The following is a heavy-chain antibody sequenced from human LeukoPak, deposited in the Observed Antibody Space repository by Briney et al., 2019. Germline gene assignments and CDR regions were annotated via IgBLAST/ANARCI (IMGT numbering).Heavy chain of an antibody. CDR2: ITSSGGST. J-gene: IGHJ6*03. CDR3: AKLLSPDFWSGYYTSYYYYYMDV. V-gene: IGHV3-23*01. CDR1: GFIFKNYA. Sequence: GGSLRLSCAASGFIFKNYAMNWVRQAPGKGLEWVSAITSSGGSTYYADSVKGRFTISRDNSKNTLYLQMNSLRAEDTAVYYCAKLLSPDFWSGYYTSYYYYYMDVWGKGTTVTVSS. D-gene: IGHD3-3*01.